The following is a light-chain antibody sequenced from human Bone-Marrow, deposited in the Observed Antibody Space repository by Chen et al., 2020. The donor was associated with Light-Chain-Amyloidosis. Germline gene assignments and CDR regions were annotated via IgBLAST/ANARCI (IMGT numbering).Light chain of an antibody. CDR3: HQYNSWPPWT. J-gene: IGKJ1*01. CDR2: DAS. V-gene: IGKV3-15*01. CDR1: QTVGTN. Sequence: DIVMPQFPATLSVSPGEGATLSCRASQTVGTNLAGYQQKPGQAPRLLIFDASTRATGVPARFSGSASGTEFTLTISNLQSEDIAVYYCHQYNSWPPWTFGQGTKVDIK.